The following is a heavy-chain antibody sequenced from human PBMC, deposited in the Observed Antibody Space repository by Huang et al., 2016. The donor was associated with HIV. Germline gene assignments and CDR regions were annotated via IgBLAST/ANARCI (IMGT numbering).Heavy chain of an antibody. J-gene: IGHJ4*02. CDR1: GFTFSTYS. CDR3: ARAVFTPSAGPFRYYFDY. Sequence: EVQLVESGGGLVKPGGSLRLSCAASGFTFSTYSMNWVRQAPGKGLEWVSSISSSSSYIYYADSVKGRFTISRDNAKNSLYLQMNSLRAEDTAVYYCARAVFTPSAGPFRYYFDYWGQGTLVTVSS. D-gene: IGHD3-22*01. CDR2: ISSSSSYI. V-gene: IGHV3-21*01.